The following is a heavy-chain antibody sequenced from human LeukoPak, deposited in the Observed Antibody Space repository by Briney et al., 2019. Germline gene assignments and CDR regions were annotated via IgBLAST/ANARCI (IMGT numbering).Heavy chain of an antibody. CDR2: IIPILGIA. V-gene: IGHV1-69*04. J-gene: IGHJ4*02. D-gene: IGHD6-6*01. Sequence: ASVKVSCKASGGTFSSYAISWVRRAPGQGLEWMGRIIPILGIANYAQKFQGRVTITADKSTSTAYMELSSLRSEDTAVYYCASISSEVYSSSSFDYWGQGTLVTVSS. CDR3: ASISSEVYSSSSFDY. CDR1: GGTFSSYA.